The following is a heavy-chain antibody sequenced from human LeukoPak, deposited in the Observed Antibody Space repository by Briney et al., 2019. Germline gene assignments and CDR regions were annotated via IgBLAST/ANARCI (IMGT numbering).Heavy chain of an antibody. D-gene: IGHD2-15*01. CDR3: ARQDCSGGSCSKNWFDP. Sequence: GESLKTSCKGSGYSFTSYWIGWVRQMPGKGLEWMGIIYPGDSDTRYSPSFQGQVTISADKSISTAYLQWSSLKASDTAMYYCARQDCSGGSCSKNWFDPWGQGTLVTVSS. V-gene: IGHV5-51*01. CDR1: GYSFTSYW. J-gene: IGHJ5*02. CDR2: IYPGDSDT.